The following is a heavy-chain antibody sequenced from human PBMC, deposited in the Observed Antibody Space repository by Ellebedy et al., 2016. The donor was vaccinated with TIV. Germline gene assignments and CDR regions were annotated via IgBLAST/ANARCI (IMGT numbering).Heavy chain of an antibody. CDR2: VSFDGSDK. CDR1: GFSFSNYG. Sequence: GGSLRLSCAASGFSFSNYGMHWVRQARGGGLEWVAVVSFDGSDKFYTDSVKGRFTISRDNSKKTLYLQMDSLRADDSAEYYCAKLDSSGYYYGRLDYWGQGTLVTVSS. V-gene: IGHV3-30*18. CDR3: AKLDSSGYYYGRLDY. D-gene: IGHD3-22*01. J-gene: IGHJ4*02.